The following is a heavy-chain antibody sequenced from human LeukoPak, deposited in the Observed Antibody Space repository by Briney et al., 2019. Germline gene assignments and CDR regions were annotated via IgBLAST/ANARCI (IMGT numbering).Heavy chain of an antibody. CDR2: ISYDGSNK. CDR1: GFTFSSYA. J-gene: IGHJ3*02. D-gene: IGHD6-19*01. Sequence: GGSLRLSCAASGFTFSSYAMHWVRQAPGKGLEWVAVISYDGSNKYYADSVKGRFTISRDNSKNTLYPQMNSLRAEDTAVYYCAKDQHSSGWYNAFDIWGQGTMVTVSS. V-gene: IGHV3-30-3*01. CDR3: AKDQHSSGWYNAFDI.